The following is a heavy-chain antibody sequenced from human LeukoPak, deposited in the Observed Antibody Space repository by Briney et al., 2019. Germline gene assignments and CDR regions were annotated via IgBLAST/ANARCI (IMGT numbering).Heavy chain of an antibody. CDR2: ISYDGSNK. CDR1: GFTFSSYT. V-gene: IGHV3-30-3*01. CDR3: AREYGVFGLDY. D-gene: IGHD3-10*01. Sequence: GGSLRLSCAASGFTFSSYTMHWVRQAPGRGLEWVAIISYDGSNKYYADSVKGRFTISRDNAKNSLYLQMNSLRAEDTAVYYCAREYGVFGLDYWGQGTLVTVSS. J-gene: IGHJ4*02.